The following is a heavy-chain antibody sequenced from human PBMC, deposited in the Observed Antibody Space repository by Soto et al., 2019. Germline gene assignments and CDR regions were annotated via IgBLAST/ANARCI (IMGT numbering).Heavy chain of an antibody. J-gene: IGHJ4*02. D-gene: IGHD2-15*01. CDR2: IKTKVESYAT. CDR3: TRRHCSGGGCYSDFDF. CDR1: GFTLSGFD. V-gene: IGHV3-73*01. Sequence: GSLRLSCASSGFTLSGFDVHWVRQAAGEGLEWVARIKTKVESYATEYAASVKGRFSISRDDAKNTAYLEMNSLKTEDTAVYYCTRRHCSGGGCYSDFDFWGQGSLVTVS.